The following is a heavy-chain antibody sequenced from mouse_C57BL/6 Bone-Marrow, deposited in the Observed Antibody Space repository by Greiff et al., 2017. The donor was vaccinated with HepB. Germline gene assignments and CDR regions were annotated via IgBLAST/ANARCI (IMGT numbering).Heavy chain of an antibody. CDR1: GYSFTGYF. J-gene: IGHJ2*01. Sequence: EVQLQQSGPELVKPGDSVKISCKASGYSFTGYFMNWVMQSHGKSLEWIGRINPYNGDTFYNQKYKGKATFTVDKSSSTAHIELRSLTSEDSAVYYCARSRGLRFDYWGQGNALTVSS. D-gene: IGHD2-2*01. CDR2: INPYNGDT. CDR3: ARSRGLRFDY. V-gene: IGHV1-20*01.